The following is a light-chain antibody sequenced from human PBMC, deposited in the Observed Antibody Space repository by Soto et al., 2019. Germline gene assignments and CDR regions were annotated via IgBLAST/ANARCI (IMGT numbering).Light chain of an antibody. Sequence: QSALTQSASVSGSPGQSITISCPVTSSDVGNSDLVSWYQQHPGKAPKLMIYEGSKRPSGVSNRFSGSWSGNTASLIISGLQAEDEADYYCCSYAGSGTLVVFGGGTQLTVL. V-gene: IGLV2-23*03. CDR2: EGS. CDR3: CSYAGSGTLVV. J-gene: IGLJ3*02. CDR1: SSDVGNSDL.